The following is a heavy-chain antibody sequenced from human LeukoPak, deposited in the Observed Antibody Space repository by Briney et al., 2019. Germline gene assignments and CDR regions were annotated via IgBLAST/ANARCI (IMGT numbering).Heavy chain of an antibody. Sequence: SETLSLTYTVAGGSISSSLYYWGWMRQPPGKGLEWVGSVYYSGSTYYNSSLKSRVTMSIDTSKNQLSLMLSSVTAADTAVYYCARISSVWLKDFYYYMDVWGEGTTVTVSS. CDR3: ARISSVWLKDFYYYMDV. J-gene: IGHJ6*03. V-gene: IGHV4-39*07. CDR1: GGSISSSLYY. D-gene: IGHD5-12*01. CDR2: VYYSGST.